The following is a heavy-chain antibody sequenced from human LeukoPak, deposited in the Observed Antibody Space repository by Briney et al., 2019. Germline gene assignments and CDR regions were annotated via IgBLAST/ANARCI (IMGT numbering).Heavy chain of an antibody. CDR1: GFTFDDYT. CDR2: ISWDGGST. Sequence: GGSLRLSCAASGFTFDDYTMHWVRQAPGKGLEWVSLISWDGGSTYYADSVKGRFTISRDNSKNSLYLQMNSLRTEDTALYYCAKGPNYYDSSGYYGLDAFDIWGQGTMVTVSS. D-gene: IGHD3-22*01. CDR3: AKGPNYYDSSGYYGLDAFDI. J-gene: IGHJ3*02. V-gene: IGHV3-43*01.